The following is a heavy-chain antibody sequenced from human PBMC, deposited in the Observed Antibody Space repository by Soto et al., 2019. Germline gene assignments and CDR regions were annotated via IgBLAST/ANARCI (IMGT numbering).Heavy chain of an antibody. Sequence: PSETLSLTCAVYGGSFSGYYWSWIRQPPGKGLEWVGEINHSGSTNYNPSLKSRVTISVDTSKNQFSLKLSSVTAADTAVYYCARSYCSGGSCYSYYFDYWGQGTLVTVSS. CDR2: INHSGST. CDR1: GGSFSGYY. J-gene: IGHJ4*02. CDR3: ARSYCSGGSCYSYYFDY. V-gene: IGHV4-34*01. D-gene: IGHD2-15*01.